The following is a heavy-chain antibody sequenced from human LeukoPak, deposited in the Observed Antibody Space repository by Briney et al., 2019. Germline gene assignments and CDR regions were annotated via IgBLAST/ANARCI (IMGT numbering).Heavy chain of an antibody. Sequence: GGSLRLSCAASRFSVSSNYMSWVRQAPGKGLEWISLIYNGGNTYYADSVKGRFSTSRDNSKNRLYLQMHSLRAEDTAIYYCAKDSGYSGYALDYWGQGTLVTVFS. CDR1: RFSVSSNY. D-gene: IGHD5-12*01. CDR2: IYNGGNT. CDR3: AKDSGYSGYALDY. J-gene: IGHJ4*02. V-gene: IGHV3-66*01.